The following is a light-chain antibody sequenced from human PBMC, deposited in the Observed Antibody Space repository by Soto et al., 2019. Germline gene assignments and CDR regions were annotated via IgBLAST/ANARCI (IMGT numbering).Light chain of an antibody. CDR1: SSDVGSYNL. CDR2: EVT. J-gene: IGLJ1*01. CDR3: CSYAGSGTPFV. V-gene: IGLV2-23*02. Sequence: QSALTQPASVSGSPGQSITISCTGTSSDVGSYNLVSWYQQHPGKAPKLMIYEVTKRPSGVSNRFSGSKSGNTASLTISGLQAEDEADYYCCSYAGSGTPFVFGIGTKLTVL.